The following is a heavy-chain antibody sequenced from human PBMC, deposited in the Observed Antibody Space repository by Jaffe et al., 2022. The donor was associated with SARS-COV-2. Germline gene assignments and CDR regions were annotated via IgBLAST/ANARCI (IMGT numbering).Heavy chain of an antibody. Sequence: QVQLVESGGGVVQPGRSLRLSCAASGFTFSSYAMHWVRQAPGKGLEWVAVISYDGSNKYYADSVKGRFTISRDNSKNTLYLQMNSLRAEDTAVYYCARELCWGSSSPGDSSSCHFDYWGQGTLVTVSS. CDR2: ISYDGSNK. J-gene: IGHJ4*02. CDR1: GFTFSSYA. V-gene: IGHV3-30-3*01. CDR3: ARELCWGSSSPGDSSSCHFDY. D-gene: IGHD6-13*01.